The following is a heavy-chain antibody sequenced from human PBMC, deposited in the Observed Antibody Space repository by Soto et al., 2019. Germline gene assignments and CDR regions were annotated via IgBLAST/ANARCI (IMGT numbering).Heavy chain of an antibody. CDR2: MNPNSGNT. CDR3: ARLYQEGYSSSWYDFDY. V-gene: IGHV1-8*01. D-gene: IGHD6-13*01. Sequence: ASVKVSCKASGYTFTSYDINWVRQATGQGLEWMGWMNPNSGNTGYAQKFQGRVTMTRNTSISTAYMELSSLRSEDTAVYYCARLYQEGYSSSWYDFDYWGQGTLVIVSS. J-gene: IGHJ4*02. CDR1: GYTFTSYD.